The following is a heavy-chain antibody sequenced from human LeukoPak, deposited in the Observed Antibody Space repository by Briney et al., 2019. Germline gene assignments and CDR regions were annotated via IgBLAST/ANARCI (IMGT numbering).Heavy chain of an antibody. CDR3: ARDGGGHNAFDI. CDR2: ISGSGGST. D-gene: IGHD3-16*01. CDR1: GFTFRSYA. V-gene: IGHV3-23*01. J-gene: IGHJ3*02. Sequence: GGSLRLSCAASGFTFRSYAMNWVRQAPGKGLEWVSAISGSGGSTYYADSVKGRFTIFRDNAKNTLYLQMNSLRAEDTAVYYCARDGGGHNAFDIWGQGTMVTVSS.